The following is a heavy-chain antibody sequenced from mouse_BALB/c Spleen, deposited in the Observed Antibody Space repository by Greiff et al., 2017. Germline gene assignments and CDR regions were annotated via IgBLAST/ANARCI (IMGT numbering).Heavy chain of an antibody. CDR3: ARDNGYYWYFDV. V-gene: IGHV7-3*02. Sequence: EVKLVESGGGLVQPGGSLRLSCATSGFTFTDYYMSWVRQPPGKALEWLGFIRNKANGYTTEYSASVKGRFTISRDNAQSILYLQMNTLRAEDSATYDCARDNGYYWYFDVWGAGTTVTVSS. J-gene: IGHJ1*01. CDR2: IRNKANGYTT. CDR1: GFTFTDYY.